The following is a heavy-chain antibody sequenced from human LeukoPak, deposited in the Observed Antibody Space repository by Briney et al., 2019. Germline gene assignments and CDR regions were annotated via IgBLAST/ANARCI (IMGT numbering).Heavy chain of an antibody. CDR1: GGSISSYY. CDR2: IYTSGST. V-gene: IGHV4-4*07. Sequence: SETLSLTCTVSGGSISSYYWSWIRQPAGKGLEWIGRIYTSGSTNYNPSLKSRVTMSVDTSKNQFSLKLSSVTAADTAVYYCARGDDYYDSSGIDYWGQGTLVTVSS. D-gene: IGHD3-22*01. CDR3: ARGDDYYDSSGIDY. J-gene: IGHJ4*02.